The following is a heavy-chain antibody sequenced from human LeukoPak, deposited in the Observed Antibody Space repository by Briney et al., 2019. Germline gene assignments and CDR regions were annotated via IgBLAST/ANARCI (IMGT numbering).Heavy chain of an antibody. CDR1: GGSISSGGYS. CDR2: IYHSGST. V-gene: IGHV4-30-2*01. Sequence: SQTLSLTCAVSGGSISSGGYSWSWIRQPPGKGLEWIGYIYHSGSTYYNPSLKSRVTISVDRSKNQFSLKLSSVTAADTAVYYCARVDGSGSYYSPRGQGTLVTVSS. CDR3: ARVDGSGSYYSP. D-gene: IGHD3-10*01. J-gene: IGHJ5*02.